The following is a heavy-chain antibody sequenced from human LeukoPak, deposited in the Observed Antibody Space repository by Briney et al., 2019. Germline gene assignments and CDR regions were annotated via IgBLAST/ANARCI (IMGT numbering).Heavy chain of an antibody. Sequence: SETLSLTCAVSGGSISSYYWSWIRQPAGKGLEWIGRIYSSGSTDYNPSLKSRVTMSVDTSKNKFSLKLSSVTAADTAVYYCARDSGTTGEVKFDPWGQGTLVTVSS. J-gene: IGHJ5*02. CDR3: ARDSGTTGEVKFDP. CDR2: IYSSGST. D-gene: IGHD3-10*01. CDR1: GGSISSYY. V-gene: IGHV4-4*07.